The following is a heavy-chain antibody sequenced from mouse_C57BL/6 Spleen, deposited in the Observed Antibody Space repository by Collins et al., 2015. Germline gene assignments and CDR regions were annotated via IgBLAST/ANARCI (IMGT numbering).Heavy chain of an antibody. CDR2: IYPRDGST. CDR3: ARKGGYYIYAMDY. D-gene: IGHD2-3*01. Sequence: QVQLQQSDAELVKPGASVKISCKVSGYTFTDYTIHWMKQRPEQGLEWIGYIYPRDGSTLYNEKFKGKATLTADKSSSTAYMQLNSLTSEDSAVFFCARKGGYYIYAMDYWGQGTSVTVSS. CDR1: GYTFTDYT. V-gene: IGHV1-78*01. J-gene: IGHJ4*01.